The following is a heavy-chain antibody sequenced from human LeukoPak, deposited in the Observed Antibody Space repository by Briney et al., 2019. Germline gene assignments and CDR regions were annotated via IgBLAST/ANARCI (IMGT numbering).Heavy chain of an antibody. CDR1: GYTFTGYY. Sequence: ASVKVSCKASGYTFTGYYMHWVRQAPGQGLEWMGWINPNSGGTNYAQKFQGRVTMTRDTSISTAYMELSRLRSDDTAVYYCASLTTVVTPAFDYWGQGTLVTVSS. CDR2: INPNSGGT. J-gene: IGHJ4*02. D-gene: IGHD4-23*01. V-gene: IGHV1-2*02. CDR3: ASLTTVVTPAFDY.